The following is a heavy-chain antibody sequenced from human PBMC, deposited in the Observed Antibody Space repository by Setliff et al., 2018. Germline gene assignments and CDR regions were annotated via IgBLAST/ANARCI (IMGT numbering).Heavy chain of an antibody. CDR2: IIPIFGTA. Sequence: SVKVSCKASGGTFSSYDISWVRQAPGQGLEWMGRIIPIFGTANYAQKFQGRVTITADKSTSTAYMELSRLRSEDTAVYYCARGWAALGIIGYWGQGTLVTVSS. D-gene: IGHD7-27*01. CDR3: ARGWAALGIIGY. J-gene: IGHJ4*02. V-gene: IGHV1-69*06. CDR1: GGTFSSYD.